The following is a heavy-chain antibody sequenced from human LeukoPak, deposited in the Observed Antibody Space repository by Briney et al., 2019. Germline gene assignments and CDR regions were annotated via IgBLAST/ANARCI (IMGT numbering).Heavy chain of an antibody. D-gene: IGHD1-26*01. J-gene: IGHJ4*02. V-gene: IGHV3-53*01. CDR3: ASSEWELPLFDY. Sequence: GGSLRLSCAASEFTVSSNYMTWVRQAPGKGLEWVSVIYSGGSTYYADSVKGRFTISRDNSKNTLYLQMNSLRAEDTAVYYCASSEWELPLFDYWGQGTLVTVSS. CDR2: IYSGGST. CDR1: EFTVSSNY.